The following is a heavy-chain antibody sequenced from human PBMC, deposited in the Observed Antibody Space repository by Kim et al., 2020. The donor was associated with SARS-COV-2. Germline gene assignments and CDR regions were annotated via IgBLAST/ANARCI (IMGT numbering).Heavy chain of an antibody. Sequence: GGSLRLSCAASGFTFSNYAIHWVRQAPGKGLEWVAVIAYDGSNKYYADSVKGRFTISRDNSKNTLYLQMNSLRAEDTAVYYCARGGGYSSGWVYSHYGMYWGQGTTVTVSS. CDR2: IAYDGSNK. CDR1: GFTFSNYA. J-gene: IGHJ6*02. D-gene: IGHD6-19*01. CDR3: ARGGGYSSGWVYSHYGMY. V-gene: IGHV3-30*04.